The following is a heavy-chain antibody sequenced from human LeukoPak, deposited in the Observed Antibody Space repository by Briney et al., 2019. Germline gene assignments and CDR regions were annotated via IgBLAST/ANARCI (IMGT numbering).Heavy chain of an antibody. J-gene: IGHJ3*02. CDR2: IYSDGSRT. CDR3: ARSGRGGAFDI. CDR1: GFTLSSNW. D-gene: IGHD1-26*01. Sequence: GGSLRLSCAGSGFTLSSNWMHWVRQGPGKGLVWLSRIYSDGSRTNYADSVKGRFTISGDNAKNTLYLQMNSLRAEDTAVYYCARSGRGGAFDIWGQGTTVTVSS. V-gene: IGHV3-74*01.